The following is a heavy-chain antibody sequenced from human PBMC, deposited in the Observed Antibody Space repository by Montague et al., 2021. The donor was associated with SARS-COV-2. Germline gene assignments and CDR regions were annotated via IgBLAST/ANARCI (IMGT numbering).Heavy chain of an antibody. CDR1: GGSISSYY. CDR3: ARAPVAHITIFGVVTSLDY. D-gene: IGHD3-3*01. CDR2: IYYSGST. V-gene: IGHV4-59*01. Sequence: SETLSLTCTVSGGSISSYYWSWIRQPPGKGLEWIGNIYYSGSTNYNPSLKSRVTISVDTSKNQFSLKLSSVTAADTAVYYCARAPVAHITIFGVVTSLDYWGQGTLVTVSS. J-gene: IGHJ4*01.